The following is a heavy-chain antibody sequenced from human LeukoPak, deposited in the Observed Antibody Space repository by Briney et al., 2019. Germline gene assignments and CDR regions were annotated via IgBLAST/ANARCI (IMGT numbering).Heavy chain of an antibody. CDR3: ARCSNGVCYMRRGYYYYGMDV. V-gene: IGHV1-69*13. Sequence: SVKASCKASGGTFSSYAISWVRQAPGQGLEWMGGIIPIFGTANYAQKFQGRVTITADESTSTAYMELSSLRSEDTAVYYCARCSNGVCYMRRGYYYYGMDVWGQGTTVTVSS. CDR2: IIPIFGTA. D-gene: IGHD2-8*01. J-gene: IGHJ6*02. CDR1: GGTFSSYA.